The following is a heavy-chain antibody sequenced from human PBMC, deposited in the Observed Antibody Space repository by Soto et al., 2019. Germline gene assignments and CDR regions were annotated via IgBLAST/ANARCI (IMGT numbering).Heavy chain of an antibody. V-gene: IGHV3-48*01. CDR2: ISNTGSSI. D-gene: IGHD4-17*01. CDR1: GFTFSGHA. J-gene: IGHJ4*02. Sequence: EVQLVESGGGLVQPGGSLRLSCAASGFTFSGHAMNWVRQAPGKGLEWISYISNTGSSIYYADSVKGRFTISRDNAKNSLYLLMNSLRAEDTAVYYCARDPYSATTVTIFDYWGQGALVTVSS. CDR3: ARDPYSATTVTIFDY.